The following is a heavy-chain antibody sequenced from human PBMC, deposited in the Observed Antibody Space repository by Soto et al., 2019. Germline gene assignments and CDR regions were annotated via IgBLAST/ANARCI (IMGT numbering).Heavy chain of an antibody. D-gene: IGHD2-15*01. V-gene: IGHV1-2*02. Sequence: RASVKVSCKASGYTFTGYYMHGVRQAPGQGLEWMGWINPNSGGTNYAQKFQGRVTMTRDTSISTAYMELSRLRSDDTAVYYCARGVRGGSRNAFDIWGQGTMVTVSS. CDR1: GYTFTGYY. J-gene: IGHJ3*02. CDR3: ARGVRGGSRNAFDI. CDR2: INPNSGGT.